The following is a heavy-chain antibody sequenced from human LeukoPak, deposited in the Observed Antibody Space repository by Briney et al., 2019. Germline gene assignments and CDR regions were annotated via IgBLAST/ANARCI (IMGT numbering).Heavy chain of an antibody. D-gene: IGHD2-15*01. CDR1: ELMFSSYA. V-gene: IGHV3-23*01. Sequence: GGSLRLSCAASELMFSSYAMSWVRQAPGKGLEWVSGNDSGSTYYADSVRGRFTISRDNAKNSLYLQMNSLRAEDTAVYYYAREFIVVVVAATLGMDVWGQGTTVTVSS. CDR2: NDSGST. J-gene: IGHJ6*02. CDR3: AREFIVVVVAATLGMDV.